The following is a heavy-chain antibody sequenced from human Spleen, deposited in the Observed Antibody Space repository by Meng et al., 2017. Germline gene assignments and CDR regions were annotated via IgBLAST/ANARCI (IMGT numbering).Heavy chain of an antibody. Sequence: QIPLVRAGAEVKKPGASVKVSCKASGYTFTSYGISWVRQAPGQGLEWMGRINPNNGGTSYALNFQGRVTMTRDTSISAAYMELSGLRSDDTAMYYCARDEDISAAGKLFGDYWGHGTLVTVFS. J-gene: IGHJ4*01. CDR1: GYTFTSYG. CDR3: ARDEDISAAGKLFGDY. CDR2: INPNNGGT. D-gene: IGHD6-13*01. V-gene: IGHV1-2*06.